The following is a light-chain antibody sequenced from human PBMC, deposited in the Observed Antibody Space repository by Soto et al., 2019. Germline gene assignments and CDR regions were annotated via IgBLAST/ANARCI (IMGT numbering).Light chain of an antibody. J-gene: IGKJ5*01. Sequence: DIQMTQSPSFMSASVGDRVTVTCRASQGINRWLAWYQQKPGKAPKLLIYTTSTLASGVPSRFSGSESGTDFTLTISSLQPEDFATYYCKQANTFPITFGQGTRLEIK. CDR2: TTS. CDR1: QGINRW. CDR3: KQANTFPIT. V-gene: IGKV1-12*01.